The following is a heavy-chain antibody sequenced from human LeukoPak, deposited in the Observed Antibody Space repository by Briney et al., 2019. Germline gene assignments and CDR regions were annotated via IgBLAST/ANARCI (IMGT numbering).Heavy chain of an antibody. D-gene: IGHD1-26*01. CDR1: GGSISSYY. Sequence: SETLSLTCTVSGGSISSYYRSWIRQPPGKGLEWIGYIYYSGSTNYNPSLKSRVTISVDTSKNQFSLKLSSVTAADTAVYYCARDAYSGSYYDYGGKGTLVTVSS. CDR2: IYYSGST. CDR3: ARDAYSGSYYDY. V-gene: IGHV4-59*01. J-gene: IGHJ4*02.